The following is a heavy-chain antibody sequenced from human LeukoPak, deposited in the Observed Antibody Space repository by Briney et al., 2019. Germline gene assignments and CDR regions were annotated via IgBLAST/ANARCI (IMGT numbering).Heavy chain of an antibody. CDR1: GGSFSGYY. Sequence: SETLSLTCAVYGGSFSGYYWSWIRQPPGKGLEWIGSIYYSGSTYYNPSLKSRVTISVDTSKNQFSLKLSSVTAADTAVYYCARLGAIAMVRGVITGYYFDYWGQGTLVTVSS. CDR3: ARLGAIAMVRGVITGYYFDY. D-gene: IGHD3-10*01. V-gene: IGHV4-34*01. CDR2: IYYSGST. J-gene: IGHJ4*02.